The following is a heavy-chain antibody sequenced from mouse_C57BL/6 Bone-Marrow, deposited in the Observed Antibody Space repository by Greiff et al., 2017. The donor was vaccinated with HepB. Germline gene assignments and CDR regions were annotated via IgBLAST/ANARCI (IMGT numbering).Heavy chain of an antibody. V-gene: IGHV5-16*01. CDR2: INYDGSST. CDR1: GFTFSDYY. D-gene: IGHD1-1*01. Sequence: EVQLVESEGGLVQPGSSMKLSCTASGFTFSDYYMAWVRQVPEKGLEWVANINYDGSSTYYLDSLKCRFIISRDNAKNILYLQMSSLKSEDTATYYCARADYYGSRYWYFDVWGTGTTVTVSS. J-gene: IGHJ1*03. CDR3: ARADYYGSRYWYFDV.